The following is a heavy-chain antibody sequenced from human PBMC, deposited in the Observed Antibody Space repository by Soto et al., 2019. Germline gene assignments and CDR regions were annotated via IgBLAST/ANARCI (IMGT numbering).Heavy chain of an antibody. J-gene: IGHJ4*02. V-gene: IGHV3-11*06. CDR3: ARGALAVTHHHHFDY. CDR1: GFTFSDYY. Sequence: QVQLVESGGGLVKPGGSLRLSCAASGFTFSDYYMSWIRQAPGKGLEWVSYISSSSSYTNYADSVKGRFTISRDNAKNSLYMQMNSLRAEDTAVYYCARGALAVTHHHHFDYWGQGTLVTVSS. D-gene: IGHD4-17*01. CDR2: ISSSSSYT.